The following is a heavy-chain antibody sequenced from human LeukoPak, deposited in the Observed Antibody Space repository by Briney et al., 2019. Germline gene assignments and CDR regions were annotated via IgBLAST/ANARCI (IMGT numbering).Heavy chain of an antibody. CDR2: ISAGSSAI. V-gene: IGHV3-48*01. CDR3: AATPH. CDR1: GFTLSSYH. Sequence: GGSLRLSCAVSGFTLSSYHMNWVRQAPGQGLKWVSYISAGSSAIYYADSVKGRFTISRDNAKNSLYLQMNSLRGEDTAVYYCAATPHWGQGTLVTVSS. J-gene: IGHJ4*02.